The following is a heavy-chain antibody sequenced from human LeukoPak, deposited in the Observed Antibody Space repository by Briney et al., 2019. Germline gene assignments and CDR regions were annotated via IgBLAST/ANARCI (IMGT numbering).Heavy chain of an antibody. CDR1: GGSISTYY. CDR3: ARASYSYDINGWVPFDY. D-gene: IGHD3-22*01. Sequence: SETLSLTCTVSGGSISTYYWSWIRQPPGKGLEWIGYISYTGNTNYNPSLKSRVTISGDTSKNQFSLRLSSVTAADTAVYYCARASYSYDINGWVPFDYWGQGTLVTVSS. J-gene: IGHJ4*02. CDR2: ISYTGNT. V-gene: IGHV4-59*08.